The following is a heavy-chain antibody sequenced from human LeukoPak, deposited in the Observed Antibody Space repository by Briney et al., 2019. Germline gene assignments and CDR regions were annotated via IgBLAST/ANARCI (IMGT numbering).Heavy chain of an antibody. J-gene: IGHJ4*02. Sequence: PSETLFLTCTVSGGSISSTTYYWGWIRQPPGKGLEWIGSIYYSGNTYYNPSLKSRVTISADTSKTPFSLRLSSVTAADTAVYYCARAYSRGTTGYDYWGQGTLVTVSS. CDR3: ARAYSRGTTGYDY. CDR1: GGSISSTTYY. V-gene: IGHV4-39*07. D-gene: IGHD4-11*01. CDR2: IYYSGNT.